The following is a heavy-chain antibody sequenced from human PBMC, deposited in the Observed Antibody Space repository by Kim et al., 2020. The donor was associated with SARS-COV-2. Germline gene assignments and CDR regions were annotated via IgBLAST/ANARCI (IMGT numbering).Heavy chain of an antibody. D-gene: IGHD2-15*01. J-gene: IGHJ5*02. Sequence: SYSPSFQGQVTISADKSISTAYLQWSSLKASDTGMYYCARRAGRINWFDPWGQGTLVTVSS. CDR3: ARRAGRINWFDP. V-gene: IGHV5-51*01.